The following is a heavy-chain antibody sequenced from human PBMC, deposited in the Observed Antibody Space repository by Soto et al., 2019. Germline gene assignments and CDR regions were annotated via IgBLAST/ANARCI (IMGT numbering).Heavy chain of an antibody. CDR3: ARHRVYSDYYYYRDV. J-gene: IGHJ6*03. CDR2: IYSGDSDT. D-gene: IGHD4-4*01. CDR1: GYSFTSYW. Sequence: EVQLVQSGAEVKKPGESLKISCKGSGYSFTSYWIGWVRQMPGKGLEWMGIIYSGDSDTRYSPSFQGQVTISADKSISTAYLQGSILKASDTAMYYCARHRVYSDYYYYRDVWGKGTTVTVSS. V-gene: IGHV5-51*01.